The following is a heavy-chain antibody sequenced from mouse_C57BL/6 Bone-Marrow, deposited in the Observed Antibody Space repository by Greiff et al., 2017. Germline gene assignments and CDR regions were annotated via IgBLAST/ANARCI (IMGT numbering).Heavy chain of an antibody. CDR1: GYSFTGYY. CDR2: IYPYNGVS. D-gene: IGHD1-1*01. Sequence: VQLQQSGPELVKPGASVKISCKASGYSFTGYYMHWVKQSHGNILDWIGSIYPYNGVSSYNQKFKGQATLTVDKSSSTAYMELRSLTSEDFAVYYCAGTTVVGDWYFDVWGTGTTGTVSS. J-gene: IGHJ1*03. CDR3: AGTTVVGDWYFDV. V-gene: IGHV1-31*01.